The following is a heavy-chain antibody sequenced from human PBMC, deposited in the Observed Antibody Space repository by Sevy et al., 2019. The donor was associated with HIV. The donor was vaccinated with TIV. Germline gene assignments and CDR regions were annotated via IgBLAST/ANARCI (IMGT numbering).Heavy chain of an antibody. CDR3: ARGIDYDHIWGTYRDY. CDR1: GVSISGTRHY. CDR2: IYYSGST. V-gene: IGHV4-39*01. J-gene: IGHJ4*02. D-gene: IGHD3-16*02. Sequence: SETLSLICAVSGVSISGTRHYWGWIRQPLGKGLEWIGSIYYSGSTYYNPSVKSRVTISIDTSKNQFSLRLSSVTAADTAVYYCARGIDYDHIWGTYRDYWGQGILVTVSS.